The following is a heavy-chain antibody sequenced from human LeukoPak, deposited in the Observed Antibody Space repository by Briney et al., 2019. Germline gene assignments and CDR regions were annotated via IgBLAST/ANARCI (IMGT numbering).Heavy chain of an antibody. Sequence: SETLSLTCTVSGGSISSSSYYWGWIRQPPGKGLEWIGSIYYSGSTYYNPSLKSRVTISVDTSKNQFSLKLGSVTAADTAVYYCARALNWNYYYYYMDVWGKGTTVTVSS. CDR3: ARALNWNYYYYYMDV. J-gene: IGHJ6*03. CDR2: IYYSGST. V-gene: IGHV4-39*01. D-gene: IGHD1-20*01. CDR1: GGSISSSSYY.